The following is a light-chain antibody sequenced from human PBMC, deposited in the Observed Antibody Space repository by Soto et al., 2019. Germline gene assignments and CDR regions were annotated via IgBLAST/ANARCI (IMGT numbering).Light chain of an antibody. J-gene: IGKJ5*01. V-gene: IGKV3-15*01. CDR1: QSVSSSY. CDR3: QQYNNWPRT. CDR2: GAS. Sequence: IVLTQSPGTLSFSARVRPTLSCRPSQSVSSSYLAWYQQKPGQAPRLLIYGASTRATGIPARFSGSGSGTEFTLTISSLQSEDFAVYYCQQYNNWPRTFSQGTRLEIK.